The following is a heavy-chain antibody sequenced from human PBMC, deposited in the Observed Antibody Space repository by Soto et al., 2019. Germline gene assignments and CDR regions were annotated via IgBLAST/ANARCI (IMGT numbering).Heavy chain of an antibody. CDR1: GFTFSSYA. J-gene: IGHJ4*02. CDR2: ISGSGGST. V-gene: IGHV3-23*01. Sequence: GGSLRLSCAASGFTFSSYAMSWVRQAPGKGLEWVSAISGSGGSTYYADSVKGRFTISRDNSKNTLYLQMSSLRAEDTAVYYCAKNTVASTIWYFDYWGQGTLVTVSS. D-gene: IGHD4-17*01. CDR3: AKNTVASTIWYFDY.